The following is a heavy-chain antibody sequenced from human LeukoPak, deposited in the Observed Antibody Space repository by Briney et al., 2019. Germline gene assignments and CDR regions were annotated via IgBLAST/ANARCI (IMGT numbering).Heavy chain of an antibody. D-gene: IGHD3-22*01. V-gene: IGHV3-23*01. CDR3: VYYDSSGYYYGRLRY. CDR2: LSSGGTT. Sequence: GGSLRLSWAASGFTFSSHAMGWVRQTPRKGLEWVSNLSSGGTTLYADSVKGRFTISRDNSKNTLYLQMTGLRAEDTALYFCVYYDSSGYYYGRLRYWGQGAPVTVSS. J-gene: IGHJ4*02. CDR1: GFTFSSHA.